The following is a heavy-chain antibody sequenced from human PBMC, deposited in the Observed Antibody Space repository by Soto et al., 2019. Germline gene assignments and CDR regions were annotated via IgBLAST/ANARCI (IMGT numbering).Heavy chain of an antibody. D-gene: IGHD3-3*01. CDR3: AKDLSWYDFWSGYSN. V-gene: IGHV3-23*01. CDR1: GFTFSSYA. J-gene: IGHJ4*02. CDR2: ISGSGGST. Sequence: PGGSLRLSCAASGFTFSSYAMSWVRQAPGKGLEWVSAISGSGGSTYYADSVKGRFTISRDNSKNTLYLQMNSLRAEGTAVYYCAKDLSWYDFWSGYSNWGQGTLVTVLL.